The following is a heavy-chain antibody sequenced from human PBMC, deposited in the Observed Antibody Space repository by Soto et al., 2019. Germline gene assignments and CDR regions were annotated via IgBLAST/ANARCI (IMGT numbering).Heavy chain of an antibody. D-gene: IGHD3-10*01. Sequence: NLQGRVTMTRDTSTSTVYMELSSLRSEDTAVYYCARSAPPGNYYGMDVWGQGTTVTVSS. J-gene: IGHJ6*02. V-gene: IGHV1-46*01. CDR3: ARSAPPGNYYGMDV.